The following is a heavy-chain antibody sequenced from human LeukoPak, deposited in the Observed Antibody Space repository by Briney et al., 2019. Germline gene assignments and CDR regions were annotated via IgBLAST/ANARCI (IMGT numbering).Heavy chain of an antibody. CDR3: ARETVLYGMDV. V-gene: IGHV4-59*01. D-gene: IGHD3-10*01. CDR1: GGSISSYY. J-gene: IGHJ6*02. CDR2: IYYSGST. Sequence: SETLSLTCTVSGGSISSYYWSWIRQPPGKGLGWIGYIYYSGSTNYNPSLKSRVTISVDTSKNQFSLKLSSVTAADTAVYYCARETVLYGMDVWGQGTTVTFSS.